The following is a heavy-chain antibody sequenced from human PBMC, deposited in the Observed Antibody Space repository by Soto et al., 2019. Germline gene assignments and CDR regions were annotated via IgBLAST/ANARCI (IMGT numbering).Heavy chain of an antibody. CDR3: AGTTVTPRPPYYYYAMDV. CDR1: GFMFSGYS. Sequence: PGGSLRLSCAASGFMFSGYSMNWVRQAPGKGLEWVSSITSSSTYIYYADSVKGRFTISRDNAKSSLYLQMNSLRADDTAVYYCAGTTVTPRPPYYYYAMDVWGQGTTVTVSS. J-gene: IGHJ6*02. CDR2: ITSSSTYI. D-gene: IGHD4-4*01. V-gene: IGHV3-21*01.